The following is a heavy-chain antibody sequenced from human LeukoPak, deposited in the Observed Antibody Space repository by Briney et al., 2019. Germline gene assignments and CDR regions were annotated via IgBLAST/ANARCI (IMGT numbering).Heavy chain of an antibody. Sequence: GASVKVSCKTSGYSFINYGITWVRQAPGQGLEWMGWVSAYADNTNYVRKFQGRVSMTTDTSTNTAYMELRSLRPDDTAVYYCARDCIGCHGFDFWGQGTLVTVSS. J-gene: IGHJ4*02. CDR2: VSAYADNT. D-gene: IGHD2-15*01. CDR3: ARDCIGCHGFDF. CDR1: GYSFINYG. V-gene: IGHV1-18*01.